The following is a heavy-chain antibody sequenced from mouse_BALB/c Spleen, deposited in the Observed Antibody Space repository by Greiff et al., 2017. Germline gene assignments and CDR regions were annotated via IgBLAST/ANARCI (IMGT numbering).Heavy chain of an antibody. CDR2: ILPGSGST. V-gene: IGHV1-9*01. CDR1: GYTFSSYW. CDR3: ARSYYTRYHAFDY. D-gene: IGHD2-12*01. Sequence: VQLVESGAELMKPGASVKISCKATGYTFSSYWIEWVKQRPGHGLEWIGEILPGSGSTNYNEKFKGKATFTADTSSNTAYMQLSSLTSEDSAVYYCARSYYTRYHAFDYWGQGTTLTVSS. J-gene: IGHJ2*01.